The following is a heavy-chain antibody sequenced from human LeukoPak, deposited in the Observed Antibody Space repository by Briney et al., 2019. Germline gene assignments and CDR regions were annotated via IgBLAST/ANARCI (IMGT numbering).Heavy chain of an antibody. D-gene: IGHD6-19*01. Sequence: PGGSLRLSCAASGFTFDDYAMHWVRQAPGKGLEWVSGISWNSDNIGYADSVKGRFTISRDNAKNSLYLQMNSLRAEDMALYYCVKGRGGWDAFDIWGQGTMVTVSS. CDR3: VKGRGGWDAFDI. CDR1: GFTFDDYA. J-gene: IGHJ3*02. V-gene: IGHV3-9*03. CDR2: ISWNSDNI.